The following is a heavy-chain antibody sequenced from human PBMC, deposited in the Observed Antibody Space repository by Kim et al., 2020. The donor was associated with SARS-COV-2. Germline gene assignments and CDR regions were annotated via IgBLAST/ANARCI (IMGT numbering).Heavy chain of an antibody. Sequence: GGSLRLSCTASGFNFGDYTMHWVRQAPGKGLEWLGFIKSKTDGGTTEYAASVKGRFTISRDDSKTIAYLQMNSLKTEDTAVYYCSSGGPYSTGWYTYFDYWGEGTLVTVSS. J-gene: IGHJ4*02. D-gene: IGHD6-19*01. V-gene: IGHV3-49*04. CDR3: SSGGPYSTGWYTYFDY. CDR2: IKSKTDGGTT. CDR1: GFNFGDYT.